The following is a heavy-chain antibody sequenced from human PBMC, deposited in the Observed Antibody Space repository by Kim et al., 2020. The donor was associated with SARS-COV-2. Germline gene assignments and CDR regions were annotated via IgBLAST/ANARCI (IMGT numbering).Heavy chain of an antibody. V-gene: IGHV4-39*01. D-gene: IGHD4-4*01. Sequence: SETLSLTCTVSGGSISSSSYYWGWIRQPPGKGLEWIGSIYYSGSTYYNPSLKSRVTISVDTSKNQFSLKLSSVTAADTAVYYCARYSNYRHFDYWGQGTLVTVSS. CDR1: GGSISSSSYY. J-gene: IGHJ4*02. CDR3: ARYSNYRHFDY. CDR2: IYYSGST.